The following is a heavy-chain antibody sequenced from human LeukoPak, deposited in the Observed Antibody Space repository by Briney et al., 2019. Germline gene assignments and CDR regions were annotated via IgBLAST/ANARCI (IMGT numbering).Heavy chain of an antibody. D-gene: IGHD3-9*01. J-gene: IGHJ4*02. CDR2: IYHSGST. CDR1: GGSISSGGYS. Sequence: SQTLSLTCAVSGGSISSGGYSWRWIRQPPGKGLEWIGYIYHSGSTYYNPSLKSRVTISVDRSKNQFSLKLSSVTAADTAVYYCARGVGYDILTGYRLERRYYFDYWGQGTLVTVSS. V-gene: IGHV4-30-2*01. CDR3: ARGVGYDILTGYRLERRYYFDY.